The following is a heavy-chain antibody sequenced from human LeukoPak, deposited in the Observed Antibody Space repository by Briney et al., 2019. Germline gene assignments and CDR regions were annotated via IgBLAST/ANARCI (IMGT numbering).Heavy chain of an antibody. Sequence: GGSLRLSCAASGFTFSSFGMSWVRQAPGKGLEWVSAISSTGGTAHYADSVKGRFTISRDNAKNSLYLQMNSLRAEDTSNYYCARRGPYFDYWGQGILVTVSS. CDR3: ARRGPYFDY. CDR2: ISSTGGTA. V-gene: IGHV3-23*01. J-gene: IGHJ4*02. D-gene: IGHD3-10*01. CDR1: GFTFSSFG.